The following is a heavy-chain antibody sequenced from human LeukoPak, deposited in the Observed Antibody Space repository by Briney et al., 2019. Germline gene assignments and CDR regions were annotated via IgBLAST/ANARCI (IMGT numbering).Heavy chain of an antibody. V-gene: IGHV5-51*07. CDR2: IYPGDSDT. Sequence: GESLQISCKGSGYSFTSYWIGWVHQLPGKGLEWMGIIYPGDSDTRYSPSFQGQVTISADKSISTAYLQWSSLKASDTAMYYCARREDYGGKDYWGQGTLVTVSS. CDR3: ARREDYGGKDY. J-gene: IGHJ4*02. CDR1: GYSFTSYW. D-gene: IGHD4-23*01.